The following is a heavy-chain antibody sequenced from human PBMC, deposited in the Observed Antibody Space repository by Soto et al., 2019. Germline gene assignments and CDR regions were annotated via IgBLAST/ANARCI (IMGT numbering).Heavy chain of an antibody. CDR1: GGSFSGYY. CDR2: INHSGST. J-gene: IGHJ6*02. Sequence: SETLSLTCAVYGGSFSGYYWSWIRQPPGKGLEWIGEINHSGSTNYNPSLKSRVTISVDTSKNQFSLKLSSVTAADTAVYYCARERVATVIRYYYYGMDVWGQGTTVTVSS. CDR3: ARERVATVIRYYYYGMDV. V-gene: IGHV4-34*01. D-gene: IGHD4-17*01.